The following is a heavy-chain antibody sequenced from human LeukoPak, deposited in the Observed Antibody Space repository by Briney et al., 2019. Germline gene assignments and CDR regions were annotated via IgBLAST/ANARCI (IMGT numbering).Heavy chain of an antibody. CDR2: ISYDGSNK. J-gene: IGHJ4*02. D-gene: IGHD3-22*01. Sequence: GGSLRLSCAASGFIFSSYAMHWVRQAPGKGLEWVAVISYDGSNKYYADSVKGRFTISRDNSKDTLYLQMNSLRAEDTAVYYCARDVNKVVVSTFDYWGQGTLVTVSS. CDR1: GFIFSSYA. V-gene: IGHV3-30*04. CDR3: ARDVNKVVVSTFDY.